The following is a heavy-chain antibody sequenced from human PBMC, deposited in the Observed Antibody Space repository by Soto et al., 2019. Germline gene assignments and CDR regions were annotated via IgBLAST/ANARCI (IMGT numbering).Heavy chain of an antibody. J-gene: IGHJ3*02. Sequence: ASVKVSCKASGYTFTSYCISWVRQAPGQGLEWMGWISAYNGNTNYAQKLQGRVTMTTDTSTSTAYMELRSLRSDDTAVYYCARENSGSYVDAFDIWGQGTMVTVSS. CDR3: ARENSGSYVDAFDI. CDR1: GYTFTSYC. CDR2: ISAYNGNT. V-gene: IGHV1-18*04. D-gene: IGHD1-26*01.